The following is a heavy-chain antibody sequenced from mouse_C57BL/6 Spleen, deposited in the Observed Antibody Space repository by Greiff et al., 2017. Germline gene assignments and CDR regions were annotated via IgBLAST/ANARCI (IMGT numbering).Heavy chain of an antibody. CDR2: INPGSGGT. V-gene: IGHV1-54*01. CDR1: GYAFTNYL. D-gene: IGHD1-1*01. Sequence: VQLQQSGAELVRPGTSVKVSCKASGYAFTNYLIEWVKQRPGQGLEWIGVINPGSGGTNYNEKFKGKATLTADKSSSTAHMQLSSLTSEDSAVYFCARRTTVVATDWGQGTLVTVSA. CDR3: ARRTTVVATD. J-gene: IGHJ3*01.